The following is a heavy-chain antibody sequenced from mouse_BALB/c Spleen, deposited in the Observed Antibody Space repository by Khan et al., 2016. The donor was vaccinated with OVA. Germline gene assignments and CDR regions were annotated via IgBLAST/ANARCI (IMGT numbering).Heavy chain of an antibody. CDR2: IYPSDSYT. CDR3: TRGDPGNFDY. D-gene: IGHD2-13*01. V-gene: IGHV1-69*02. CDR1: GYTFTNYW. Sequence: QVQLQQSGAELVRPGASVKLSCKVSGYTFTNYWINWVKQRPGQGLEWIGNIYPSDSYTNFNQKFKDKATLTVDKFSSTAYMQLSSPTSEDSAVYYCTRGDPGNFDYWGRGTTLTVSS. J-gene: IGHJ2*01.